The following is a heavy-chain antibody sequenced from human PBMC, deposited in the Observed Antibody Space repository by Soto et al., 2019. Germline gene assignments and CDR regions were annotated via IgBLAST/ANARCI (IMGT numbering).Heavy chain of an antibody. CDR2: IYYSGST. D-gene: IGHD5-12*01. CDR3: ARDLGYGGYYMDV. Sequence: PSETLSLTCTVSGGSISSGGYYWSWIRQHPGKGLEWIGYIYYSGSTYYNPSLKSRVTISVDTSKNQFSLKLSSVTAADTAVYYCARDLGYGGYYMDVWGKGTTVTVSS. V-gene: IGHV4-31*03. J-gene: IGHJ6*03. CDR1: GGSISSGGYY.